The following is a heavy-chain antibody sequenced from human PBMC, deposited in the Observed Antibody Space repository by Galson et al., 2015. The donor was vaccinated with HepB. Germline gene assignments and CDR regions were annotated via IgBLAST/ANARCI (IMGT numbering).Heavy chain of an antibody. CDR2: IKQDGSEK. Sequence: SLRLSCAASGFTFSSYWMSWVRQAPGKGLEWVANIKQDGSEKYYVDSVKGRFTISRDNAKNSLYLQMNSLRAEDTAVYYCARGPYYYDSSGYYPFDYWGQGTLVTVSS. J-gene: IGHJ4*02. V-gene: IGHV3-7*03. D-gene: IGHD3-22*01. CDR1: GFTFSSYW. CDR3: ARGPYYYDSSGYYPFDY.